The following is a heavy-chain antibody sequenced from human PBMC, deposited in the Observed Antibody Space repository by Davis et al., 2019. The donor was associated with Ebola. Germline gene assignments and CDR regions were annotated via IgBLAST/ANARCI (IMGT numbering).Heavy chain of an antibody. CDR2: ISGSGGST. CDR1: GFTFSSYA. Sequence: GESLKISCAASGFTFSSYAMSWVCQAPGKGLEWVSAISGSGGSTYYADSVKGRFTTSRDNAKNSLYLQMNSLRDEDTAVYYCARDGRGYCSSTSCRETYYYYYYGMDVWGQGTTVTVSS. J-gene: IGHJ6*02. D-gene: IGHD2-2*01. CDR3: ARDGRGYCSSTSCRETYYYYYYGMDV. V-gene: IGHV3-23*01.